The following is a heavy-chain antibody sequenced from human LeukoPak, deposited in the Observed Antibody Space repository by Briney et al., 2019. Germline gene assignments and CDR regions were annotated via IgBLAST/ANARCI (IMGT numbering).Heavy chain of an antibody. D-gene: IGHD3-10*01. Sequence: GGSLRLSCAASGFTFSSYAMHWVRQAPGKGLEYVSAISSNGGSTYYANSVKGRFTISRDNSKNTLYFQMGSLRAEDMAVYYCARAGPERLRELLWFGEIPPYYFDYWGQGTLVTVSS. CDR1: GFTFSSYA. CDR2: ISSNGGST. CDR3: ARAGPERLRELLWFGEIPPYYFDY. V-gene: IGHV3-64*01. J-gene: IGHJ4*02.